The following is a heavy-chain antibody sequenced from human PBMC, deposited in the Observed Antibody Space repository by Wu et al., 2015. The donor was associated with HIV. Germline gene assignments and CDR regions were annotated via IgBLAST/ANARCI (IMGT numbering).Heavy chain of an antibody. Sequence: QVQLVQSGAEVKKPGASVKVSCKASGYTFTGYYMHWVRQAPGQGLEWMGWINPNSGGTNYAQKFQGRVTMTRDTSINTAYMELSRLRSDDTAMYYCARGNRYCSSSSSCYYFDYWGQGTWSPSPQ. V-gene: IGHV1-2*02. CDR2: INPNSGGT. J-gene: IGHJ4*02. CDR1: GYTFTGYY. CDR3: ARGNRYCSSSSSCYYFDY. D-gene: IGHD2-15*01.